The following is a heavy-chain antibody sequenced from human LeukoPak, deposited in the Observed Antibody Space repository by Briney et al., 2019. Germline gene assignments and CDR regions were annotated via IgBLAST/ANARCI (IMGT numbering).Heavy chain of an antibody. CDR3: ARDFEERGYYLADFDY. V-gene: IGHV3-21*01. D-gene: IGHD3-22*01. CDR2: IGASSSYI. J-gene: IGHJ4*02. Sequence: PGGSLRLSCAASGFTFSNYWMHWVRQAPGKGLEWVARIGASSSYIYYADSVKGRFTISRDNANNALYLQMNSLRAEDTAVYYCARDFEERGYYLADFDYWGQGTLVTVSS. CDR1: GFTFSNYW.